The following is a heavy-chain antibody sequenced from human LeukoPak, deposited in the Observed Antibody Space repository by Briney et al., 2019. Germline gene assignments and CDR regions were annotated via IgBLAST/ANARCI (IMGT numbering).Heavy chain of an antibody. CDR2: INPNSGGT. CDR1: GYTFTGYY. V-gene: IGHV1-2*04. CDR3: AREPTYYYDSTYWFDP. Sequence: ASVKVSCKASGYTFTGYYMHWVRQAPGQGLEWMGWINPNSGGTNYAQKFQGWVTMTRDTSISTAYMELSRLRSDDTAVYYCAREPTYYYDSTYWFDPWGQGTLVTVSS. D-gene: IGHD3-22*01. J-gene: IGHJ5*02.